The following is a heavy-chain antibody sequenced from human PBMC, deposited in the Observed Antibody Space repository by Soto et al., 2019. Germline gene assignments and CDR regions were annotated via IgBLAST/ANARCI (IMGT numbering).Heavy chain of an antibody. D-gene: IGHD2-15*01. CDR1: GGSFTGYY. Sequence: QVQLQQWGAGLLKPSETLSLTCAVNGGSFTGYYWSWVRQPPGKGLEWIGELKDRGSTNYSPSLRGAVTISTDTANKHFSLNVTSVTAADTAVYYCARGQEGVVATHWDQGTLVTVSS. CDR3: ARGQEGVVATH. V-gene: IGHV4-34*01. J-gene: IGHJ4*02. CDR2: LKDRGST.